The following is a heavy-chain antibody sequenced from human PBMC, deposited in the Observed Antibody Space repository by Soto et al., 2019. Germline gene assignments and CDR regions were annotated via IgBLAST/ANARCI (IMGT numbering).Heavy chain of an antibody. D-gene: IGHD4-17*01. Sequence: SVKVSCKASGGTFSSYAISWVRQAPGQGLEWMGGIIPIFGTANYAQKFQGRVTITADESTSTAYMELSSLRSGDTAVYYCARSDYGGFNWFDPWGQGTLVTVSS. V-gene: IGHV1-69*13. J-gene: IGHJ5*02. CDR3: ARSDYGGFNWFDP. CDR1: GGTFSSYA. CDR2: IIPIFGTA.